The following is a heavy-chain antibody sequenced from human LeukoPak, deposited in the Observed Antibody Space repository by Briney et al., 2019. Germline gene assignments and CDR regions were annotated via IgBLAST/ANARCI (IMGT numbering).Heavy chain of an antibody. CDR2: ISAYNGNT. D-gene: IGHD5-18*01. J-gene: IGHJ4*02. CDR3: SRVTANTFDY. Sequence: GASVKVSCKASGYTITSCGICWVRQAPGQGLEWMGCISAYNGNTTYDKKFQGRDTMTTDTSTSTAYMELRSLRSDDTAVYYCSRVTANTFDYWGQGTLVTVSS. CDR1: GYTITSCG. V-gene: IGHV1-18*01.